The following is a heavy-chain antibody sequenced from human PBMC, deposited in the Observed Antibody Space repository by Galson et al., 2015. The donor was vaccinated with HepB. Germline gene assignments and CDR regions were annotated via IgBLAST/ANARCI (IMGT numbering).Heavy chain of an antibody. Sequence: SVKVSCKASGYTFTSYDINWVRQATGQGLEWMGWMNPNSGNTGYAQKFQGRVTMTRNTSISTAYMELSSLRSEDTAVYYCARGKDYYDSSGYYYWFDPWGQGTLVTVSS. CDR1: GYTFTSYD. CDR2: MNPNSGNT. V-gene: IGHV1-8*01. CDR3: ARGKDYYDSSGYYYWFDP. J-gene: IGHJ5*02. D-gene: IGHD3-22*01.